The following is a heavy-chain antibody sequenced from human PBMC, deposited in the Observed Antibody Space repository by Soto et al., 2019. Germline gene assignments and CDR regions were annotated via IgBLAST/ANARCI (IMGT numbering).Heavy chain of an antibody. J-gene: IGHJ4*02. V-gene: IGHV4-59*01. D-gene: IGHD5-18*01. CDR1: GGSISSYY. CDR3: AITTVDTAMVFDY. CDR2: IYYSGST. Sequence: SETLSLTCTVSGGSISSYYWSWIRQPPGKGLEWIGYIYYSGSTNYNPSLKSRVTISVDTSKNQFSLKLSSVTAADTAVYYCAITTVDTAMVFDYWGQGTLVTVSS.